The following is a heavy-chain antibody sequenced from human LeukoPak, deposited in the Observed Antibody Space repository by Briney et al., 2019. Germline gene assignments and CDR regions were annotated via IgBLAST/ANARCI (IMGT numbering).Heavy chain of an antibody. D-gene: IGHD3-10*01. CDR2: INPHSGGT. V-gene: IGHV1-2*02. J-gene: IGHJ5*02. CDR1: GYTFSDYY. Sequence: ASVKVSCKAYGYTFSDYYMHWVRQALGQGLEWMGWINPHSGGTNYAQKFQGRVTMTRDTSISTAYMELSRLRSDDTAVYYCARTYYYGSGSYYENWFDPWGQGTLVTVSS. CDR3: ARTYYYGSGSYYENWFDP.